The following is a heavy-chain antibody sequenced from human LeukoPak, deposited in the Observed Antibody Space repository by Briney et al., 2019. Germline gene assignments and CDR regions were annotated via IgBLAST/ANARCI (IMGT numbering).Heavy chain of an antibody. V-gene: IGHV3-30-3*01. J-gene: IGHJ3*02. CDR3: ARDGIAAAHHDAFDI. D-gene: IGHD6-13*01. CDR1: GYTFTSYY. CDR2: ISYDGSNK. Sequence: SCKASGYTFTSYYMHWVRQAPGKGLEWVAVISYDGSNKYYADSVKGRFTISRDNSKNTLYLQMNSLRAEDTAVYYCARDGIAAAHHDAFDIWGQGTMVTVSS.